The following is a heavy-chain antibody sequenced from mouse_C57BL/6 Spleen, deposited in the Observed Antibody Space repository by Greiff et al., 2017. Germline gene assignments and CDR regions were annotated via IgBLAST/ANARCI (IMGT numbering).Heavy chain of an antibody. Sequence: VQLQQPGAELVMPGASVKLSCKASGYTFTSYWMHWVKQRPGQGLEWIGEIDPSDSYTNYNQKFKGKSTLTVDKSSSTAYMQLSSLTSEDSAVYYCARYEYYGSSSFHYRGQGTTLTVSS. J-gene: IGHJ2*01. CDR2: IDPSDSYT. V-gene: IGHV1-69*01. CDR3: ARYEYYGSSSFHY. D-gene: IGHD1-1*01. CDR1: GYTFTSYW.